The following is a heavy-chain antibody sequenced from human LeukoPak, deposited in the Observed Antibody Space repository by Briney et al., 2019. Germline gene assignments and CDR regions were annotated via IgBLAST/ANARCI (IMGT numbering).Heavy chain of an antibody. CDR1: GYTFTMYY. D-gene: IGHD3-16*02. Sequence: GASVKVSCKASGYTFTMYYIHWVRQAPGQGLEWMGMINPSDGATTYAQRFQGRVTMTRDISTTAVYMDLRSLRSDDTAVYFCAREKRGRLSANLGVLSASYYTYYYMDVWGRGTTVTVSS. J-gene: IGHJ6*03. CDR3: AREKRGRLSANLGVLSASYYTYYYMDV. V-gene: IGHV1-46*01. CDR2: INPSDGAT.